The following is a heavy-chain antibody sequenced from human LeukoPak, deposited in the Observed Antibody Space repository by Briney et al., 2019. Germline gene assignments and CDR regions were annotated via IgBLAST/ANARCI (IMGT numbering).Heavy chain of an antibody. V-gene: IGHV3-64D*09. CDR2: ISSNGDST. J-gene: IGHJ5*02. Sequence: PGGSLRLSCSASGFTFSNYAMHWVRQAPGKGLEYVSAISSNGDSTYYADSVKGRFIISRDNSKNSLSLQMSSLRPEDTAVYYCVKSASSFGANWFDPWGQGILVTVSS. D-gene: IGHD3-3*01. CDR1: GFTFSNYA. CDR3: VKSASSFGANWFDP.